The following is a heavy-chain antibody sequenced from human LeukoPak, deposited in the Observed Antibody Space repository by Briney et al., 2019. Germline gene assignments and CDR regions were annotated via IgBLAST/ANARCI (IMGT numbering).Heavy chain of an antibody. J-gene: IGHJ5*02. Sequence: PGGSLRLSCAASGFTSSSYAMSWIRQPPGKGLEWIGEINHSGSTNYNPSLKSRVTISVDTSKNQFSLKLSSVTAADTAVYYCARGSRSGWYTWGQGTLVTVSS. CDR2: INHSGST. D-gene: IGHD6-19*01. V-gene: IGHV4-34*01. CDR1: GFTSSSYA. CDR3: ARGSRSGWYT.